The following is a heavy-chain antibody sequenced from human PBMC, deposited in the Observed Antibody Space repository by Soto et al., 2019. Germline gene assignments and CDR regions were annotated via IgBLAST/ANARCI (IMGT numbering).Heavy chain of an antibody. CDR3: ARSLWSYSSSSYHFDY. V-gene: IGHV1-69*01. D-gene: IGHD6-6*01. CDR2: IIPIFGTA. CDR1: GGTFSSYA. Sequence: QVQLVQSGAEVKKPGSSVKVSCKASGGTFSSYAISWVRQAPGQGLEWMGGIIPIFGTANYAQKFQGRVTITADESTSTAYMGLSSLRSEDTAVYYCARSLWSYSSSSYHFDYWGQGTLVTVAS. J-gene: IGHJ4*02.